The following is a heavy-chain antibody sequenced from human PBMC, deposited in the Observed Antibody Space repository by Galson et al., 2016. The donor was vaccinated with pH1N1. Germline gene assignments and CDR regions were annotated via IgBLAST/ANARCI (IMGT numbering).Heavy chain of an antibody. CDR3: ARLFYGEYFQH. CDR1: GGSISSGGYY. CDR2: IYYSGST. J-gene: IGHJ1*01. Sequence: TLSLTCTVSGGSISSGGYYWSWIRQHPGKGLEWIGYIYYSGSTYYSPSLNSRVTISLDTSKNQFSLKLSSVTAADTAMYYCARLFYGEYFQHWGQGTLITVSS. V-gene: IGHV4-31*03. D-gene: IGHD4-17*01.